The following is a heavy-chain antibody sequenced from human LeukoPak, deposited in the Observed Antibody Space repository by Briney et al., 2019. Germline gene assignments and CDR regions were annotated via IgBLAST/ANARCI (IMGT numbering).Heavy chain of an antibody. CDR3: ARALRKMYQLLSSSYYYYGMDV. J-gene: IGHJ6*02. V-gene: IGHV3-13*01. CDR1: GFTFSSYD. Sequence: GGSLRLSCAASGFTFSSYDMHWVRQATGKGLEWVSAIGTAGDTYYPGSVKGRFTISRENAKNSLYLQMNSLRAGDTAVYYCARALRKMYQLLSSSYYYYGMDVWGQGTTVTVSS. CDR2: IGTAGDT. D-gene: IGHD2-2*01.